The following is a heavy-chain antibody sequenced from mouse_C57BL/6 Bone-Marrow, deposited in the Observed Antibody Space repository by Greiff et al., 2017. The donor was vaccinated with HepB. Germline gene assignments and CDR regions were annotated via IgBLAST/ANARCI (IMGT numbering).Heavy chain of an antibody. Sequence: QVQLKESGAELARPGASVKLSCKASGYTFTSYGISWVKQRTGQGLEWIGEIYPRSGNTYYNEKFKGKATLTADKSSSTAYMELRSLTSEDSAVYFCARGRATVVALDYFDYWGQGTTLTVSS. CDR3: ARGRATVVALDYFDY. CDR2: IYPRSGNT. D-gene: IGHD1-1*01. V-gene: IGHV1-81*01. CDR1: GYTFTSYG. J-gene: IGHJ2*01.